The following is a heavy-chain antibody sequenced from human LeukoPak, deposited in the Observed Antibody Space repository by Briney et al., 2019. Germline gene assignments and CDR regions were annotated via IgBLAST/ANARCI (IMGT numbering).Heavy chain of an antibody. J-gene: IGHJ4*02. CDR2: IIPIFGTA. CDR1: GGTFSSYA. D-gene: IGHD3-3*01. CDR3: ARDYDFWSGYYTGIYY. Sequence: SVKVSCKASGGTFSSYAISWVRQAPGQGLEWMGGIIPIFGTANYAQKFQGRVTITADESTSTAYMELSNLRSEDTAVYYCARDYDFWSGYYTGIYYWGQGTLVTVSS. V-gene: IGHV1-69*13.